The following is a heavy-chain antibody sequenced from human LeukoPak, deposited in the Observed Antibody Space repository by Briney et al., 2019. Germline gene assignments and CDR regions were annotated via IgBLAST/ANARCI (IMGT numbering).Heavy chain of an antibody. Sequence: PGGSLRLSCAASGFTFSSYGMLWVRQAPGKGLEGVAVISYDGSNKYYADSVKGRFTISRDNSKNTLYLQMNSLRAEDTAVYYCAKDQGTYYYDSSGSGCFDYWGQGTLVTVSS. CDR1: GFTFSSYG. CDR3: AKDQGTYYYDSSGSGCFDY. V-gene: IGHV3-30*18. J-gene: IGHJ4*02. D-gene: IGHD3-22*01. CDR2: ISYDGSNK.